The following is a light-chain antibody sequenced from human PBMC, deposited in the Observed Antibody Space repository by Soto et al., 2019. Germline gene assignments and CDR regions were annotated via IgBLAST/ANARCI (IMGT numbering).Light chain of an antibody. CDR3: QQRSNWPLT. CDR2: GAS. Sequence: EIVLTQSPATLSLSPGERATLSCRASQSVSSSYLAWYQQKPGQAPRLLIYGASNRATGIPARFSGSGSGTDFTLTISSLEPEDFAVYYCQQRSNWPLTFGGGTKVDIK. CDR1: QSVSSSY. V-gene: IGKV3-11*01. J-gene: IGKJ4*01.